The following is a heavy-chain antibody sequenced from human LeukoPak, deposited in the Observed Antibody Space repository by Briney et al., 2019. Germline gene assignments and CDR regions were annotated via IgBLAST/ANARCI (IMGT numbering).Heavy chain of an antibody. Sequence: PSETLSLTCAVYGGSFSGYYWSWIRQPPGKGLEWIGEINHSGSTNYNPSLKSRVTISVDTSKNQFSLKLSSVTAADTAVYYCARVNRGIVVVPAATAYYYYYYMDVWGKGTTVTVSS. V-gene: IGHV4-34*01. CDR3: ARVNRGIVVVPAATAYYYYYYMDV. D-gene: IGHD2-2*01. CDR1: GGSFSGYY. J-gene: IGHJ6*03. CDR2: INHSGST.